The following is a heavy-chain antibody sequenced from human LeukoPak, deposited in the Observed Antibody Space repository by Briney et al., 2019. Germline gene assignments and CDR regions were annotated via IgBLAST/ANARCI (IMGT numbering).Heavy chain of an antibody. V-gene: IGHV3-66*01. D-gene: IGHD6-19*01. CDR1: GFSVSTIY. Sequence: GGSLRLSCAASGFSVSTIYMKWVRQAPGKGPEWVSVIFDGDTTAYTDSVRGRFTISRDSSENTLYLQMNSLRDDDKAVYFCARASQWLAFDYWGQGTLVTVSS. J-gene: IGHJ4*02. CDR3: ARASQWLAFDY. CDR2: IFDGDTT.